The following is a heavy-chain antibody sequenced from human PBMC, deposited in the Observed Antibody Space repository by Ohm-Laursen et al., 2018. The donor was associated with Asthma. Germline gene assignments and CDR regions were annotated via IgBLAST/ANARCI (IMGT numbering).Heavy chain of an antibody. Sequence: SLRLSCAASGFTFSSYSMNWVRQAPGKGLEWVSSITSSSSYINYADSVKGRFTISRDNAKNSLYLQMDSLRAEDTAVYYCARDHSVDGYSAFDIWGQGTMVTVSS. CDR3: ARDHSVDGYSAFDI. CDR2: ITSSSSYI. V-gene: IGHV3-21*01. D-gene: IGHD5-24*01. CDR1: GFTFSSYS. J-gene: IGHJ3*02.